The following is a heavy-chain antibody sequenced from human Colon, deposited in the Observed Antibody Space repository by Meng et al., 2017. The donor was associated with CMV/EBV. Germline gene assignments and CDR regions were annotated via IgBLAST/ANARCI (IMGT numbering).Heavy chain of an antibody. Sequence: GESLKISCAASGFTFSSYAMNWVRQAPGKGLEWVASISTGSSYIYYADSLKGRFTISRDNAKDSLYLQIDSLRAEDTGVYYCAREVVPGRRMDVWGRGTTVTVSS. V-gene: IGHV3-21*01. D-gene: IGHD6-6*01. J-gene: IGHJ6*02. CDR1: GFTFSSYA. CDR2: ISTGSSYI. CDR3: AREVVPGRRMDV.